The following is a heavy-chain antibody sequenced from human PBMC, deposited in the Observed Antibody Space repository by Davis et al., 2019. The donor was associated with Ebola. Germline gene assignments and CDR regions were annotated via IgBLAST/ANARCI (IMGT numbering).Heavy chain of an antibody. CDR2: ISWNSGSI. CDR3: AKGSSDFWSLTY. Sequence: SLKISCAASGFTFDDYAMHWVRQAPGKGLEWVSGISWNSGSIGYADSVKGRFTISRDNAKNSLYLQMNSLRAEDTALYYCAKGSSDFWSLTYWGQGTLVTVSS. CDR1: GFTFDDYA. V-gene: IGHV3-9*01. D-gene: IGHD3-3*01. J-gene: IGHJ4*02.